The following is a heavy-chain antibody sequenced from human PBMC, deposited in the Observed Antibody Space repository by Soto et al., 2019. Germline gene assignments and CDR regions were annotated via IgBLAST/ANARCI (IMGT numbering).Heavy chain of an antibody. Sequence: QVQLVESGGGVVQPGRSLTLSCAASGFSLNSYAMHWVRQAPGKGLEWVAVILYDGSNKFYGDSVKGRFTISRDNSKNTVYLQMDSLRTEDTAVYYCESDCSSHTCYRQGGMDVWGQGTTVTVSS. J-gene: IGHJ6*02. D-gene: IGHD2-2*02. V-gene: IGHV3-30-3*01. CDR2: ILYDGSNK. CDR1: GFSLNSYA. CDR3: ESDCSSHTCYRQGGMDV.